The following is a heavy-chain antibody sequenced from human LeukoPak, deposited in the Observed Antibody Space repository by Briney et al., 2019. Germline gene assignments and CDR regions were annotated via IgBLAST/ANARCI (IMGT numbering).Heavy chain of an antibody. CDR3: ARATRAVPFDY. J-gene: IGHJ4*02. CDR1: GFTFNTYA. V-gene: IGHV3-23*01. D-gene: IGHD6-19*01. Sequence: QSGGSLRLSCAASGFTFNTYAMTWVRQAPGKGLEWVSTISGTGLSTYYADSVKGRFTISRDNSKNTLYLQMNSLRAEDTAVYYCARATRAVPFDYWGQGTLVTVSS. CDR2: ISGTGLST.